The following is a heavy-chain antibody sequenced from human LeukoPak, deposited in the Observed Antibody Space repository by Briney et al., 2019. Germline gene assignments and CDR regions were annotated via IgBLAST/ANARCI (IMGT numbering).Heavy chain of an antibody. D-gene: IGHD2-2*01. Sequence: PSETLSLTCTVSGGSISSYYWSWIRQPAGKGLEWIGRIYTSGSTNYNPSLKSRVTMSVDTSKNQFSLKLSSVTAADTAVYYCARGAPHCSSTSCFDYWGQGTLVTVSS. CDR3: ARGAPHCSSTSCFDY. CDR1: GGSISSYY. J-gene: IGHJ4*02. V-gene: IGHV4-4*07. CDR2: IYTSGST.